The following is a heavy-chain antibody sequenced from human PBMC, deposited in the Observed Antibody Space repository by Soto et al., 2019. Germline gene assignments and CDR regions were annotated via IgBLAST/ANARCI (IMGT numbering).Heavy chain of an antibody. CDR3: ARARYCTSPSCYNHYYYGMDI. D-gene: IGHD2-2*02. J-gene: IGHJ6*02. V-gene: IGHV1-18*04. CDR1: GYTFTKYG. CDR2: ISVYNGKT. Sequence: QEQLVQSGGEVKKPGASVRVSCKASGYTFTKYGISWVRQAPGQGLEWMGWISVYNGKTNYARKLQCRAIMTTDTSANTAYMELRSLRSDDTAVYYCARARYCTSPSCYNHYYYGMDIWGQGTAVSVSS.